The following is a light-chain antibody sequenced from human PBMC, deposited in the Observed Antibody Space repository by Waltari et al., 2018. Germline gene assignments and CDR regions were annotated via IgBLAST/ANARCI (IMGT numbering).Light chain of an antibody. Sequence: NFMLTQPHSVSESPGKTVTISCTRSAGNIASTSVQRYQLRPGSVPTLVIYNDDQRPPGVPDRFSGSIDRSANSASLTISGLRSEDEADYCCHSYDSTNNVFGAGTQVTVL. CDR2: NDD. J-gene: IGLJ6*01. CDR3: HSYDSTNNV. CDR1: AGNIASTS. V-gene: IGLV6-57*03.